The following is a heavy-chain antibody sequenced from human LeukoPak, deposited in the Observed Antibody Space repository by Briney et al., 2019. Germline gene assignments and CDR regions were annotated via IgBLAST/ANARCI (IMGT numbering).Heavy chain of an antibody. J-gene: IGHJ4*02. V-gene: IGHV1-18*01. CDR3: ARGLYYYDSSGYFLQEYYFDY. D-gene: IGHD3-22*01. Sequence: ASVKVSCKASGYTFTSYGISWVRQAPGQGLEWMGWISAYNGNTNYAQKLQGRVTMTTDTSTSTAYMELRSLRSDDTAVYYCARGLYYYDSSGYFLQEYYFDYWGQGTLVTVSS. CDR2: ISAYNGNT. CDR1: GYTFTSYG.